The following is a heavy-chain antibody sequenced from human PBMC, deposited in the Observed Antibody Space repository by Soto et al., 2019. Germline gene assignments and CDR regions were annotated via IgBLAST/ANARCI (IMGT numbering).Heavy chain of an antibody. CDR2: IYYIGST. V-gene: IGHV4-30-4*01. D-gene: IGHD6-13*01. CDR1: GGSISSGDYY. J-gene: IGHJ5*02. CDR3: ARERPDGSRLDP. Sequence: QVQLQESGPGLVKPSQTLSLTCTVSGGSISSGDYYWSWIRQPPGKGLEWIGYIYYIGSTYSNPSLKGRVTISVDTSKNQFALKLSSVTAADTAVYYCARERPDGSRLDPWCQGTLVTVSS.